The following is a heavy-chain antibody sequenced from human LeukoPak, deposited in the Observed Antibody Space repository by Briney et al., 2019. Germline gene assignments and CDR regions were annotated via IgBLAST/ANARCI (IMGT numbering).Heavy chain of an antibody. CDR2: INSDGSST. Sequence: GRSLRLSCTASGFTFSTYWMHWVRHAPGKGLVWVSRINSDGSSTTYADSVKGRFTISRDNAKNTLYLQMKSLRAEDTAVYYCATPFRDSSGSYYNDWFDPWGQGTLVTVSS. D-gene: IGHD3-22*01. CDR1: GFTFSTYW. J-gene: IGHJ5*02. CDR3: ATPFRDSSGSYYNDWFDP. V-gene: IGHV3-74*01.